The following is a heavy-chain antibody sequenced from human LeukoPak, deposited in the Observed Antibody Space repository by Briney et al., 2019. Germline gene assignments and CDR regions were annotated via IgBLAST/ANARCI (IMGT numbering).Heavy chain of an antibody. CDR3: TRYSNWNYGYWYFDL. Sequence: GGSLKLSCAASGFTFSGSAMHWVRQASGKGLEWVGRIRSKANSYATAYAASVKGRFTISRDDSKNTAYLQMNSLKTEDTAVYYCTRYSNWNYGYWYFDLWGRGTLVTVSS. CDR2: IRSKANSYAT. J-gene: IGHJ2*01. V-gene: IGHV3-73*01. D-gene: IGHD1-7*01. CDR1: GFTFSGSA.